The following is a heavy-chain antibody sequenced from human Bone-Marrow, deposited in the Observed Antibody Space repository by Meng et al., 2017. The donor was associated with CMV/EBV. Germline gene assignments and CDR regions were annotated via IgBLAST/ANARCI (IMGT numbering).Heavy chain of an antibody. J-gene: IGHJ5*02. CDR3: ARDNLMNTCGRFDKTHRFDP. CDR1: GCSISSYS. V-gene: IGHV4-59*13. D-gene: IGHD3-16*01. Sequence: SGTLSLTCGPPGCSISSYSWTWIRRPPGKALKWVGTISYSGFTNYNPSLKSRVSLSADTSKSQFSLNLSSVTASDTAVYYWARDNLMNTCGRFDKTHRFDPWGQGTLVTVSS. CDR2: ISYSGFT.